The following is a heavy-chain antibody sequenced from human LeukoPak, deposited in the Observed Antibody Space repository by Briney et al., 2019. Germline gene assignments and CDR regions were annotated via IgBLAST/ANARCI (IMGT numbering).Heavy chain of an antibody. CDR2: IIPIFGTA. D-gene: IGHD1-1*01. CDR1: GGTFSSYA. V-gene: IGHV1-69*06. Sequence: ASVKVSCKASGGTFSSYAISWVRQAPGHGLEWMGGIIPIFGTANYAQKFQGRVTITADKSTSTAYMELSSLRSEDTAVYYCARGSDHWNDEYGSGLFDYWGQGTLVTVSS. J-gene: IGHJ4*02. CDR3: ARGSDHWNDEYGSGLFDY.